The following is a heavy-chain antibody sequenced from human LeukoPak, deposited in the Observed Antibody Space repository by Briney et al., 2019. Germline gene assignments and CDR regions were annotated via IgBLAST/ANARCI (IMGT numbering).Heavy chain of an antibody. CDR1: GFTFSSYS. Sequence: GGSLRLSCAASGFTFSSYSMNWVRQAPGKGLEWVSYISSSSSTIYYADSVKGRFSISRDNAKNSLYLQMNSLRAEDTAVYYCARDDSSPPPTLTRYDAFDIWGQGTMVTVSS. CDR3: ARDDSSPPPTLTRYDAFDI. J-gene: IGHJ3*02. D-gene: IGHD6-13*01. CDR2: ISSSSSTI. V-gene: IGHV3-48*04.